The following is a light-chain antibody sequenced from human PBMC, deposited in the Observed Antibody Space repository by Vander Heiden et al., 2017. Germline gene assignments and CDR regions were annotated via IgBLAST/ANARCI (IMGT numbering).Light chain of an antibody. CDR1: SSDVGAYNY. CDR3: SSYAGRSNYVV. J-gene: IGLJ2*01. V-gene: IGLV2-8*01. Sequence: QSALPQPPPASGSPGPPVTISCTGTSSDVGAYNYVSWYQQHPGKAPKVMIYEVSKRPSGVADRFSGSKSGNTASLTVSGLRADDEADYYCSSYAGRSNYVVFGGGTKLTVL. CDR2: EVS.